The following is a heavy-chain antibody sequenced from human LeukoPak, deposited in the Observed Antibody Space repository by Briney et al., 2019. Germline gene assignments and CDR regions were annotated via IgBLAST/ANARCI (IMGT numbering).Heavy chain of an antibody. Sequence: GGSLRLSCAASGFIFSDYNMHWVRHVPGKGLEWVSIISGDGGRTSYADSVKGRVTISRDNSKNSLYLQMNSLRTEDTAFYYCAKDVSGSIDSWGQGTLVTVSS. J-gene: IGHJ4*02. V-gene: IGHV3-43*02. CDR3: AKDVSGSIDS. CDR1: GFIFSDYN. CDR2: ISGDGGRT. D-gene: IGHD5/OR15-5a*01.